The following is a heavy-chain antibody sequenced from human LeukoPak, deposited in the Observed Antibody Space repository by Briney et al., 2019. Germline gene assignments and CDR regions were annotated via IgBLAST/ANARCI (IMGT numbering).Heavy chain of an antibody. V-gene: IGHV3-21*01. CDR2: ISSSSSYI. J-gene: IGHJ4*02. CDR3: ARDDYYYDSSGYSAGEDY. Sequence: PGGSLRLSCAASRFTFSSYSMNWVRQAPGKGLEWVSSISSSSSYIYYADSVKGRFTISRDNAKNSLYLQMNSLRAEDTAVYYCARDDYYYDSSGYSAGEDYWGQGTLVTVSS. D-gene: IGHD3-22*01. CDR1: RFTFSSYS.